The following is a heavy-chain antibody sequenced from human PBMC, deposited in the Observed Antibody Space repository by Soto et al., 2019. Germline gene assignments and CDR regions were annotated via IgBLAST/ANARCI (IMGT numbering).Heavy chain of an antibody. Sequence: SETLSLTCAVYGGSFSGYYWSWIRQPPGKGLEWIGEINHSGSTNYNPSIKSRVTISVDTSKNQFSLKLSSVTAADTAVYYCVRRRGTQYYYDSSKNWFDPWGQGTLVTVSS. J-gene: IGHJ5*02. V-gene: IGHV4-34*01. D-gene: IGHD3-22*01. CDR1: GGSFSGYY. CDR3: VRRRGTQYYYDSSKNWFDP. CDR2: INHSGST.